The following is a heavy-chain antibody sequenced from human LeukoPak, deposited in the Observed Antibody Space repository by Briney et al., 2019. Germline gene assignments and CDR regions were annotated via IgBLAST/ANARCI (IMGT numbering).Heavy chain of an antibody. CDR2: IYYSGST. CDR3: ARDRVGAPVSFDS. D-gene: IGHD1-26*01. CDR1: DGSVTTYY. J-gene: IGHJ4*02. V-gene: IGHV4-59*02. Sequence: SETLSLTCTVSDGSVTTYYWSWIRRPPGQGLEWMGYIYYSGSTIYDPSLKSRVTISVDTAKNQFSLKLTSVTAADTAVYYCARDRVGAPVSFDSWGQGTLVTVSS.